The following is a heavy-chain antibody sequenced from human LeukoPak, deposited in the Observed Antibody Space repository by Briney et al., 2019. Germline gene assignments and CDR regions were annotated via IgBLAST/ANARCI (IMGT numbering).Heavy chain of an antibody. CDR1: GGSISRSNW. Sequence: SETLSLTCAVSGGSISRSNWWSWFRQPPGKGLEWIGEIYHSGSTNYNPSLKSRVTISVDKSKNQFSLKLSSVTAADTAVYYCARSPYYYDSSGYYPDAFDIWGQGTMVTVSS. CDR3: ARSPYYYDSSGYYPDAFDI. CDR2: IYHSGST. J-gene: IGHJ3*02. V-gene: IGHV4-4*02. D-gene: IGHD3-22*01.